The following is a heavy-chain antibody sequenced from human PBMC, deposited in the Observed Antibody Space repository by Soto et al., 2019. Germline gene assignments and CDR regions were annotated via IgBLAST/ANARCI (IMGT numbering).Heavy chain of an antibody. CDR2: IWYDGSNK. CDR3: AREGCSGGSCYPIGE. J-gene: IGHJ4*02. V-gene: IGHV3-33*01. D-gene: IGHD2-15*01. Sequence: QVQLVESGGGVVQPGRSLRLSCAASGFTFSSYGMHWVRQAPGMGLEWVAVIWYDGSNKYYADSVKGRFTISRDNSKNTLYLQMNSLRAEDTAVYYCAREGCSGGSCYPIGEWGQGTLVTVSS. CDR1: GFTFSSYG.